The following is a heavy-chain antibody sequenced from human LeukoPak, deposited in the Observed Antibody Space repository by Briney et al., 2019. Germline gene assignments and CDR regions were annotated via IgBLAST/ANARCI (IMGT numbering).Heavy chain of an antibody. D-gene: IGHD5/OR15-5a*01. CDR1: GYSISSGYY. V-gene: IGHV4-38-2*02. Sequence: SETLSLTCTVSGYSISSGYYWGWIRQPPGKGLEWIGSIFHSGSTYYNPSLKSRITISVDTSKNQFSLKLSSVTAADTAVYYCARGASSSTIYDAFDIWGQGTMVTVSS. CDR3: ARGASSSTIYDAFDI. CDR2: IFHSGST. J-gene: IGHJ3*02.